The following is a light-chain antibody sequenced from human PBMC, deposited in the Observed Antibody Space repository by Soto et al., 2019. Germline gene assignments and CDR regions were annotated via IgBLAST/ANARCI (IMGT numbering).Light chain of an antibody. J-gene: IGKJ1*01. CDR1: QSISTW. CDR2: EAS. CDR3: QQYNDYSLWT. Sequence: DIEMTQSPSTLSASVGDRVTITCRASQSISTWLAWYQQKPGKAPKLLIYEASSLEGGVPSRFSGSGSGTEFTLTISSLQPDDFATYYCQQYNDYSLWTFGQGTKVEIK. V-gene: IGKV1-5*03.